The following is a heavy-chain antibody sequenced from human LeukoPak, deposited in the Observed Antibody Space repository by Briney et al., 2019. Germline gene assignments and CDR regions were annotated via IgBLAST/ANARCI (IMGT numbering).Heavy chain of an antibody. CDR1: GGSISSSSYY. CDR2: IYYSGST. D-gene: IGHD6-13*01. CDR3: ARYSSSWYHYYGMDV. J-gene: IGHJ6*02. V-gene: IGHV4-39*01. Sequence: SETLSLTCTVSGGSISSSSYYWGWIRQPPGKGLEWIGSIYYSGSTYYNPSLKSRVTISVDTSKNQFSLKLSSVTAADTAVYYCARYSSSWYHYYGMDVWGQGTTVTVSS.